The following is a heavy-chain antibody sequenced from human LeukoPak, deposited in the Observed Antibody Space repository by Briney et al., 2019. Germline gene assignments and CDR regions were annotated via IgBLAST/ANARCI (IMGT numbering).Heavy chain of an antibody. D-gene: IGHD2-21*01. V-gene: IGHV4-59*08. J-gene: IGHJ6*02. Sequence: PSETLSLTCTVSGGSISGYYWSWIRQPPGQGLEWIGYIYYSGSTTYNPSLKSRVSISVDTSKDQFSMKLSSMTAADTAVYYCARQSTAPPLFKYYGVDVWGQGITVIVSS. CDR2: IYYSGST. CDR1: GGSISGYY. CDR3: ARQSTAPPLFKYYGVDV.